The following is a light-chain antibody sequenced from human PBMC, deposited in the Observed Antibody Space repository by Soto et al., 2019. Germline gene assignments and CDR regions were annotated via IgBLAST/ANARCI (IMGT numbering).Light chain of an antibody. Sequence: EIVLTQSPATLSLSPGETATLSCRASQSVRNYLAWYQQKPGQAPRLLIYDASNRATGIPARFSGTGSETDFTLTISSLDPEAFAPYYCQQRSKMPLTFGHGTKVDI. CDR1: QSVRNY. CDR3: QQRSKMPLT. J-gene: IGKJ1*01. V-gene: IGKV3-11*01. CDR2: DAS.